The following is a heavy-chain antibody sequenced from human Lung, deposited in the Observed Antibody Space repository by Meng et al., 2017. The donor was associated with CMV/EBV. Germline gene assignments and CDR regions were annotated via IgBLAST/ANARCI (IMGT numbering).Heavy chain of an antibody. CDR1: GYTFTGYY. CDR3: ARSQLRLGKWGDS. CDR2: INPNSGGT. J-gene: IGHJ4*02. D-gene: IGHD3-16*01. V-gene: IGHV1-2*02. Sequence: ASVXVSCKASGYTFTGYYMHWVRQAPGQGLEWMGWINPNSGGTNYAQKFQGRVTMTRDTSISTAYMELSRLRSDDTAVYYCARSQLRLGKWGDSWAQGTLVTVSS.